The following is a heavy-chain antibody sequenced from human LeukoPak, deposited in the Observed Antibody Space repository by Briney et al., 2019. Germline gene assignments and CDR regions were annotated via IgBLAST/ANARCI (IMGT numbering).Heavy chain of an antibody. CDR3: AKDRGGEQWLHLDY. Sequence: PGGSLRLSCAASGFTFSNYAVTWVRQAPGKGLEWVSVISGSGDSTYYADSVKGRFTISRDNSKNTLYVQMNSLRPEDTAVYYCAKDRGGEQWLHLDYWGQGALVTVSS. V-gene: IGHV3-23*01. J-gene: IGHJ4*02. CDR1: GFTFSNYA. CDR2: ISGSGDST. D-gene: IGHD6-19*01.